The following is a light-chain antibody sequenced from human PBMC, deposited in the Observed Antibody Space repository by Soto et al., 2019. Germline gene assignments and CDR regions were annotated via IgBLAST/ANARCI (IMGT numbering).Light chain of an antibody. V-gene: IGKV3-20*01. J-gene: IGKJ1*01. CDR1: HSINSN. CDR2: GAS. CDR3: PQYGSSPWT. Sequence: EVGLTQSPATLSVSPGERATLSCRASHSINSNLAWYQQKPGQAPRLLIYGASSTATGIPDRFSGSGSGTDFTLTISRLEPEDFAVYYCPQYGSSPWTFGQGTKVDIK.